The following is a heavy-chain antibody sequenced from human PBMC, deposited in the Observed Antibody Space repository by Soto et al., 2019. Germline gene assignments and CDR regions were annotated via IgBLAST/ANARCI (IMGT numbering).Heavy chain of an antibody. J-gene: IGHJ4*02. Sequence: PGGSLRLSCAASGFTFSSYSMNWFRQAPGKGLEWISYISTTSSSIYYADSVKGRFTISRDNAKNSLFLQMNSLRAEDTAVYYCARANDFWSGYPFDYWGQGTLVTVSS. CDR3: ARANDFWSGYPFDY. V-gene: IGHV3-48*01. D-gene: IGHD3-3*01. CDR1: GFTFSSYS. CDR2: ISTTSSSI.